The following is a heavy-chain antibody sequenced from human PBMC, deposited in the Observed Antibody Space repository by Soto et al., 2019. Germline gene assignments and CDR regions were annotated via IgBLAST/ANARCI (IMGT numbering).Heavy chain of an antibody. CDR2: IYYSGST. Sequence: SETLSLTCTVSGGSISSYYWSWIRQPPGKGLECIGYIYYSGSTNYNPSLKSRVTISVDTSKNQFSLKLSSVTAADTAVYYCARASYDYIWGSYRFFDYWGQGTLVTVSS. J-gene: IGHJ4*02. V-gene: IGHV4-59*01. CDR3: ARASYDYIWGSYRFFDY. CDR1: GGSISSYY. D-gene: IGHD3-16*02.